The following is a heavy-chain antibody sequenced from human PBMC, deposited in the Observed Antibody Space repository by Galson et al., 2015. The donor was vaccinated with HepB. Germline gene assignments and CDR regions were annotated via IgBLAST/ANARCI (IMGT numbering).Heavy chain of an antibody. V-gene: IGHV3-30*04. CDR2: ISYDGSND. CDR3: ARSPYVSGYYYYYGMDV. J-gene: IGHJ6*02. Sequence: LRLSCAASGFRFSNYAMHWVRQAPGKGLEWAADISYDGSNDRYADSVKGRFTISRDNSKNMLYLQMTSLRVADTAVYYCARSPYVSGYYYYYGMDVWGQGTTVTVSS. CDR1: GFRFSNYA. D-gene: IGHD3-10*01.